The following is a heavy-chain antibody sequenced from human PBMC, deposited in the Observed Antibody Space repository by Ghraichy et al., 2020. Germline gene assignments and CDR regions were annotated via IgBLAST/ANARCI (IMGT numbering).Heavy chain of an antibody. J-gene: IGHJ4*02. CDR1: RGSISSYY. CDR2: IFDNGRT. CDR3: ARDGYYYGSSPFEY. Sequence: SETLSLTCTVSRGSISSYYWSWIRQPAGKGLEWIGRIFDNGRTEFNPSLKSRVNMSVDTSKDQFSLKLSSVTAADTAVDYCARDGYYYGSSPFEYWGQGILVTVSS. V-gene: IGHV4-4*07. D-gene: IGHD3-22*01.